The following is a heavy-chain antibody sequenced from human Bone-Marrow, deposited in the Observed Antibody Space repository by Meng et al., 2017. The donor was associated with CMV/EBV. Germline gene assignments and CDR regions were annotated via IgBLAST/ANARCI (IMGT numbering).Heavy chain of an antibody. Sequence: GGSLRLSCAASGFTFSSYSMNWVRQAPGKGLEWVSYINGGGRTIYYADSVKGRFTISRDNAKNSLYLQMNSLRAEDTAVYYCARLIPAAMYYCYGMDVWGQGNTVTV. CDR1: GFTFSSYS. V-gene: IGHV3-48*04. CDR2: INGGGRTI. CDR3: ARLIPAAMYYCYGMDV. D-gene: IGHD2-2*01. J-gene: IGHJ6*02.